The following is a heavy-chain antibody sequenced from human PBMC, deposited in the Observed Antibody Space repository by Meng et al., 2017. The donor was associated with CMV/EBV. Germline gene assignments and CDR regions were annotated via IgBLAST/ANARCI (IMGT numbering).Heavy chain of an antibody. CDR2: INHSGST. J-gene: IGHJ5*02. V-gene: IGHV4-34*01. CDR3: ARHMRGWFDP. CDR1: SGSFAGFY. Sequence: VRLLQWGAGPFEPSEVLSHACAVHSGSFAGFYWIWIRQHPGKRLWWIGQINHSGSTNSTPTLKRPVTISVDTSKNQWTLKLCSVTAAETVVYYWARHMRGWFDPWGQGTLVTVSS. D-gene: IGHD2-2*01.